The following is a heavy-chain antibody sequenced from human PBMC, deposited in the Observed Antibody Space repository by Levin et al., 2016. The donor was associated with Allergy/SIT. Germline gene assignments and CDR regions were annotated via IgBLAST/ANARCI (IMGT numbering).Heavy chain of an antibody. Sequence: ASVKVSCKASGYTFTSHGISWVRQAPGQGLEWMGWMSTFNGNTYYVDKFQGRLTMTTDSSTSTAYMELSRLIFEDTAVYYCAGDLLFNDDGDWGQGTRVTVSS. V-gene: IGHV1-18*01. CDR3: AGDLLFNDDGD. J-gene: IGHJ4*02. CDR2: MSTFNGNT. CDR1: GYTFTSHG. D-gene: IGHD1-1*01.